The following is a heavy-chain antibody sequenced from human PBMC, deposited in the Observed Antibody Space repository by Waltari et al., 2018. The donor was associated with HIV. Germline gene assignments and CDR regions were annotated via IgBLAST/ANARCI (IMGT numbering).Heavy chain of an antibody. V-gene: IGHV1-18*01. CDR1: GYTFTSYG. J-gene: IGHJ6*02. Sequence: QVQLVQSGAEVKKPGASVKVSCKASGYTFTSYGISWVRQAPGQGLEWMGWISAYNGNTNYAQKLQGRVTMTTDTSTSTAYMELRSLRSDDTAVYYCARDKESIAAAGTDYYYGMDVWGQGTTVTVSS. CDR3: ARDKESIAAAGTDYYYGMDV. CDR2: ISAYNGNT. D-gene: IGHD6-13*01.